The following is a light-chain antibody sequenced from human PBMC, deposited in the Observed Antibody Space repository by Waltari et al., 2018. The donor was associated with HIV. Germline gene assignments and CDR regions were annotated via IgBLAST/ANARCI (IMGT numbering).Light chain of an antibody. J-gene: IGKJ1*01. CDR3: QQSYSAPRT. Sequence: DIQMTQSPSSLSASVGDRVTITCRASQSIGNNLNWYQQRAGRAPKLLIYGASSLQKLVPSRFSGSRSGTDFTLTISSLQPEDFATYHCQQSYSAPRTFGQGTKVEIK. V-gene: IGKV1-39*01. CDR1: QSIGNN. CDR2: GAS.